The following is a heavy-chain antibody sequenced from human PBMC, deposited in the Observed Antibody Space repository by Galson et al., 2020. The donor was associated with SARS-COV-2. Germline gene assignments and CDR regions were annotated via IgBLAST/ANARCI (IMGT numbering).Heavy chain of an antibody. V-gene: IGHV3-30*18. CDR1: GFTFSSYG. CDR2: ISYDGSNK. D-gene: IGHD7-27*01. J-gene: IGHJ6*03. CDR3: AKALGHYYYMDV. Sequence: AGSLRLSCAASGFTFSSYGMHWVRQAPGKGLEWVAVISYDGSNKYYADSVKGRFTISRDNSKNTLYLQMNSLRAEDTAVYYCAKALGHYYYMDVWGKGTTVTVSS.